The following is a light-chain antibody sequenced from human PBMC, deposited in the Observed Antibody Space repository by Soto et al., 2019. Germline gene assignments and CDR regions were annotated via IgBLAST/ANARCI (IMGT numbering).Light chain of an antibody. J-gene: IGKJ2*01. V-gene: IGKV1-33*01. CDR3: QQSYTTPVYS. Sequence: DIQMTQSPSSLSASVGDRVTITCQASQDINNYLNWYQQKPGKAPKLLIYDASNLETGVPSRFSGSGSGTHFTFTISSLQPEDIATYFCQQSYTTPVYSFGQGTKLEIK. CDR1: QDINNY. CDR2: DAS.